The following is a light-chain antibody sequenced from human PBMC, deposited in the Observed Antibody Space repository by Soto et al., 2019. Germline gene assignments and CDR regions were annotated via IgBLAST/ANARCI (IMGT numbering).Light chain of an antibody. J-gene: IGKJ1*01. Sequence: ETVLTQSPATLSVSPGESATLSRRASQSVGSNLAWYQQKPGQAPRLLIYGASSRATDIPARFSGSGSGTEFTLTISSLQSEDFAVYYCQQYNDWIRTFGQGTKVDIK. CDR2: GAS. CDR1: QSVGSN. CDR3: QQYNDWIRT. V-gene: IGKV3-15*01.